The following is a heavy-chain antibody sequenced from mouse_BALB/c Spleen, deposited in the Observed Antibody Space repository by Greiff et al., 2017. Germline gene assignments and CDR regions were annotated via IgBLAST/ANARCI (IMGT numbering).Heavy chain of an antibody. J-gene: IGHJ4*01. Sequence: EVKLVESGGGLVKPGGSLKLSCAASGFTFSDYYMYWVRQTPEKRLEWVATISDGGSYTYYPDSVKGRFTISRDNAKNNLYLQMSSLKSEDTAMYYGARDQEVTPYYYAMDYWGQGTSVTVSS. CDR1: GFTFSDYY. CDR2: ISDGGSYT. D-gene: IGHD2-1*01. CDR3: ARDQEVTPYYYAMDY. V-gene: IGHV5-4*02.